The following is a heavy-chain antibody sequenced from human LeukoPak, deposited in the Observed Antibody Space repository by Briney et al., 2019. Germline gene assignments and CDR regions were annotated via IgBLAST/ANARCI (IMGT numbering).Heavy chain of an antibody. CDR1: GGSISSYY. CDR3: ARDRAIFVVIARGIDY. Sequence: SETLSLTCTVSGGSISSYYWSWIRQPPGKGLEWIGSIYLSGSTYYNPSLKGRVTLSVDPSKNPFSLKLSSAPAADTAVNYGARDRAIFVVIARGIDYWGQGTPVTVSS. J-gene: IGHJ4*02. V-gene: IGHV4-59*04. D-gene: IGHD2-21*01. CDR2: IYLSGST.